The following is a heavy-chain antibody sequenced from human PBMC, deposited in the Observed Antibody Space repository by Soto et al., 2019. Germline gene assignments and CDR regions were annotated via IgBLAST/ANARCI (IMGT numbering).Heavy chain of an antibody. CDR3: ARDPPNTAIRLYYFDY. CDR1: GYTFTSYY. D-gene: IGHD5-18*01. CDR2: INPSGGST. V-gene: IGHV1-46*01. Sequence: QVQLVQSGAEVKKPGASVKVSCKASGYTFTSYYMHWVRQAPGQGLEWMGIINPSGGSTSYAQKFQGRVTMTRDTSTSTVYMELSSLRSEDTAVYYCARDPPNTAIRLYYFDYWGQGTLVTVSS. J-gene: IGHJ4*02.